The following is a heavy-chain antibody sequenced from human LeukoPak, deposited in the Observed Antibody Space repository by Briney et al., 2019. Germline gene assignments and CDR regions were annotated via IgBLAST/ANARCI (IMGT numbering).Heavy chain of an antibody. J-gene: IGHJ4*02. CDR1: GFMFSSSV. Sequence: GRSLRLSCAASGFMFSSSVMHWVRQAPGKGLEWVALIWHDGSDIYYTESVKGRFTISRDNSKNTLSLQMDSLRTEDTAVYYCVRDKGRVPFSSGWIDYWGQGTLVTVSS. V-gene: IGHV3-33*01. D-gene: IGHD6-19*01. CDR3: VRDKGRVPFSSGWIDY. CDR2: IWHDGSDI.